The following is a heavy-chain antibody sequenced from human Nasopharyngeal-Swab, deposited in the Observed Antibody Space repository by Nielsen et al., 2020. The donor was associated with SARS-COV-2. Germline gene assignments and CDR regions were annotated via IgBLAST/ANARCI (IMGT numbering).Heavy chain of an antibody. CDR2: ISYDGSNK. CDR3: AKVYGGSEFDP. J-gene: IGHJ5*02. V-gene: IGHV3-30*18. Sequence: GGSLRLSCAASGFTFSSYGMHWVRQAPGKGLEWVALISYDGSNKYYADSVKGRFTISRDNSKNTLYLQMNCLRAEDTAVYYCAKVYGGSEFDPWGQGTLVTVSS. D-gene: IGHD4-23*01. CDR1: GFTFSSYG.